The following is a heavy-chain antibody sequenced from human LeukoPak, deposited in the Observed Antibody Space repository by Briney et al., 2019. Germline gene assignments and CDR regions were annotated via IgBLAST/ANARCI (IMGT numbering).Heavy chain of an antibody. V-gene: IGHV1-24*01. J-gene: IGHJ2*01. Sequence: ASVKVSCTVSGYTLTELSMHWVRQAPGKGLEWMGGFDPEDGETIYAQKFQGRVTMTEDTSTDTAYMELSSLRSEDTAVYYCATDLYGNTYWYFDLWGRGTLVTVSS. D-gene: IGHD4-11*01. CDR1: GYTLTELS. CDR2: FDPEDGET. CDR3: ATDLYGNTYWYFDL.